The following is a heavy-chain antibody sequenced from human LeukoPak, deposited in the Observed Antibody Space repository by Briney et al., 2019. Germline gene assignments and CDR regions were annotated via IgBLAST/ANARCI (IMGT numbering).Heavy chain of an antibody. CDR2: IYPGDSDT. CDR3: ARRAHEKLATFDI. Sequence: GGSLKMSCKGSGNNCTRYWLGWVRQRPGKGLEWMGIIYPGDSDTRYSPSFQGHVNISADKSISTADLQWSSLKASDSAMYYCARRAHEKLATFDIWGQGTMVTVSS. J-gene: IGHJ3*02. D-gene: IGHD6-6*01. CDR1: GNNCTRYW. V-gene: IGHV5-51*01.